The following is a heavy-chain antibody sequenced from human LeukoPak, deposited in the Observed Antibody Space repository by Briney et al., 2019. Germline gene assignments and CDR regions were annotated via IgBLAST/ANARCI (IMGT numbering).Heavy chain of an antibody. Sequence: SETLSLTCTVSGGSSSSYYCSWIRQPPGEGLEWIGYIYYSGSTNYNPSLKSRVTISVDTSKNQFSLKLSSVTAADTAVYYCARDGTDAFDIWGQGTMVTVSS. D-gene: IGHD1-1*01. CDR2: IYYSGST. V-gene: IGHV4-59*01. CDR1: GGSSSSYY. CDR3: ARDGTDAFDI. J-gene: IGHJ3*02.